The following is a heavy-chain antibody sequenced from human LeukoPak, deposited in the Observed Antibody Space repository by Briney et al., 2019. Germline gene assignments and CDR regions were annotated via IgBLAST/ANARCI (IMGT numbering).Heavy chain of an antibody. CDR1: GFTFSSYS. D-gene: IGHD3-10*01. Sequence: GGSLRLSCAASGFTFSSYSMNWVRQAPGKGLEWVSSISSSSGYIYYADSVKGRFTISRDNAKNSLYLQMNSLRAEDTAVYYCARSHYGSGSLRYYGMDVWGQGTTVTVSS. J-gene: IGHJ6*02. CDR2: ISSSSGYI. CDR3: ARSHYGSGSLRYYGMDV. V-gene: IGHV3-21*01.